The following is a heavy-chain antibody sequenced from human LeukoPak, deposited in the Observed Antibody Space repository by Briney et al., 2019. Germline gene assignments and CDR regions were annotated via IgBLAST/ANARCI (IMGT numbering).Heavy chain of an antibody. Sequence: GGSLRLSCSASEFTFSGYTMNWVSQAPGKGLEWVSSISSSSGYIYYAGSLKGRFTISRDNAKNSLYLQMNSLRAEDTAVYYCARGRGGNYFDYWGQGTLVTVSS. V-gene: IGHV3-21*01. CDR3: ARGRGGNYFDY. CDR1: EFTFSGYT. D-gene: IGHD3-10*01. CDR2: ISSSSGYI. J-gene: IGHJ4*02.